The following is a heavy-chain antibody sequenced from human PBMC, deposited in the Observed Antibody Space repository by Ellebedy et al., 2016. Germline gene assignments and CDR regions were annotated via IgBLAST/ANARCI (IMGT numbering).Heavy chain of an antibody. J-gene: IGHJ5*02. D-gene: IGHD2-8*01. CDR1: GGSVSSGSYY. V-gene: IGHV4-61*01. Sequence: SETLSLXXTVSGGSVSSGSYYWSWIRQPPGKGLEWIGYIYYSGSTNYNPSLKSRVTISVDTSKNQFSLKLSSVTAADTAVYYCARSVSRKGGNWFNPWGQGTLVTVSS. CDR2: IYYSGST. CDR3: ARSVSRKGGNWFNP.